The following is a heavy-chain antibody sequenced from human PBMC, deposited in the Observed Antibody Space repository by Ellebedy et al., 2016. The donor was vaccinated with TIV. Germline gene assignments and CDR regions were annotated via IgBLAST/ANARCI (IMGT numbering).Heavy chain of an antibody. J-gene: IGHJ5*02. CDR2: IYYSGTT. CDR1: GGSISISGYY. Sequence: MPSETLSLTCTVSGGSISISGYYWGWIRQAPRQGLEWIGTIYYSGTTHYNPSLRSRITISVDTSNNQFSLNLTSVTAADTAVYYCARSSGTGEFDPWGQGTLVTVSS. D-gene: IGHD3-10*01. V-gene: IGHV4-39*07. CDR3: ARSSGTGEFDP.